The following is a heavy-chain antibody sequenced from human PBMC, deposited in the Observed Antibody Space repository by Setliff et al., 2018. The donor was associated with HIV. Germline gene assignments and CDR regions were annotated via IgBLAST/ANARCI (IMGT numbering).Heavy chain of an antibody. CDR1: GGSFSGYY. Sequence: SETLSLTCAVYGGSFSGYYWSWIRQPPGKGLEWIGEINHSRSTNYNPSLKSRVTISVDTSKNQFSLRLRSVTAADCARVSCSSWYSIPRYYYYSMDVWGNGTTVTVSS. V-gene: IGHV4-34*01. CDR2: INHSRST. D-gene: IGHD6-13*01. J-gene: IGHJ6*03. CDR3: SSWYSIPRYYYYSMDV.